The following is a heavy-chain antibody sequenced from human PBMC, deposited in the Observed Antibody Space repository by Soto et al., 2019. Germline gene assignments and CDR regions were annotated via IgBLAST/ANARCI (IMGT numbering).Heavy chain of an antibody. V-gene: IGHV1-46*01. CDR1: GYTFSNFY. D-gene: IGHD3-22*01. CDR2: INPSGGST. Sequence: GASVKVSCKASGYTFSNFYIHWGRQAPGQGLEWMGIINPSGGSTSYAQKFQGRVTMTRDTSTSTVYMELSSLRSEDTAVHYCARADYYGSSGYHLDYWGQGTLVTVSS. J-gene: IGHJ4*02. CDR3: ARADYYGSSGYHLDY.